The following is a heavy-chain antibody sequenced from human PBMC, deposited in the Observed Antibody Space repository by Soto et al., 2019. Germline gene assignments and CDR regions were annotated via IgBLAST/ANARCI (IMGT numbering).Heavy chain of an antibody. J-gene: IGHJ3*01. V-gene: IGHV4-61*08. Sequence: SETLSLTCIVSGGSVGSGAYYWSWIRQPPGNALEWIGYIRYSGDTNYNSSLKSRVTISVDMSRNRFSLKLTSVTAADTAFYYCARHDYSDRAFDLWGQGTMVTVS. D-gene: IGHD3-22*01. CDR3: ARHDYSDRAFDL. CDR1: GGSVGSGAYY. CDR2: IRYSGDT.